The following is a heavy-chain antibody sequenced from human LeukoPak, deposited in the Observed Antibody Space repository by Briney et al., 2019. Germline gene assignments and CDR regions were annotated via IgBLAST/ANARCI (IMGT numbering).Heavy chain of an antibody. V-gene: IGHV1-18*04. CDR3: AREGWELVDY. Sequence: ASVKVSCKASGYTFTGYYMHWVRQAPGQGLEWMGWISAYNGNTNYAQKLQGRVTMTTDTSTSTAYMELRSLRSDDTAVYCCAREGWELVDYWGQGTLVTVSS. CDR1: GYTFTGYY. D-gene: IGHD1-26*01. J-gene: IGHJ4*02. CDR2: ISAYNGNT.